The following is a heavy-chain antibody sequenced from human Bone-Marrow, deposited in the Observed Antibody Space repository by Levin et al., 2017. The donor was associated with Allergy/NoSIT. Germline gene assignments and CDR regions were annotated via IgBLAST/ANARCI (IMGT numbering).Heavy chain of an antibody. CDR2: MSGTTGSH. Sequence: PGGSLRLSCVASGFTFNAYAMNWVRRAPGKGLEWVSAMSGTTGSHYYADSVKGRFTISRDSSKNTLFLPMDSLRGGDTATYYCAKGTTVYFYYNGMDAWGQGTTVTVFS. J-gene: IGHJ6*02. CDR1: GFTFNAYA. D-gene: IGHD2/OR15-2a*01. V-gene: IGHV3-23*01. CDR3: AKGTTVYFYYNGMDA.